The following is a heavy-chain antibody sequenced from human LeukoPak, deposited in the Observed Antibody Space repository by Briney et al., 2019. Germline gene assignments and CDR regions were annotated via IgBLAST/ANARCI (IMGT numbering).Heavy chain of an antibody. D-gene: IGHD3-10*01. CDR1: GFTFSSYD. V-gene: IGHV3-13*01. J-gene: IGHJ5*02. CDR3: ARGSVGFGEPPMVFDP. Sequence: GGSLRLSCAASGFTFSSYDMHWVRQATGKGLEWVSAIGTAGDTYYPGSVKGRFTIARENAKNSLYLQMNSLRAGDTAVYYCARGSVGFGEPPMVFDPWGQGTLVTVSS. CDR2: IGTAGDT.